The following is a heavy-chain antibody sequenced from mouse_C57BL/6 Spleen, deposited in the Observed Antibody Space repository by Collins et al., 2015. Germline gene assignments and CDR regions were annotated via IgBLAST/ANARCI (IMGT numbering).Heavy chain of an antibody. V-gene: IGHV1-55*01. Sequence: QVQLQQPGAELVKPGASVKMSCKASGYTFTSYWITWVKQRPGQGLEWIGDIYPGSGSINYNEKFKSKATLTVDTSSSTAYMQLSSPTSEDSAVYYCARGEGYYAMDYWGQGTSVTVSS. CDR1: GYTFTSYW. J-gene: IGHJ4*01. CDR3: ARGEGYYAMDY. CDR2: IYPGSGSI.